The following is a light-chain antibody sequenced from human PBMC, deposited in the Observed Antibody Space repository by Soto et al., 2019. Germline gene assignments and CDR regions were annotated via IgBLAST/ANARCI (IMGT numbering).Light chain of an antibody. CDR3: QQYNSYSSLT. Sequence: DIQMTQSPSTLSASVGDRVTITCRASQSISSWLAWYQQKPGKAPKLLIYDASSLESGVPSRFSGSGSGTEFTLTISSLQPDDLATYYCQQYNSYSSLTFGQGTKVDIK. V-gene: IGKV1-5*01. J-gene: IGKJ1*01. CDR1: QSISSW. CDR2: DAS.